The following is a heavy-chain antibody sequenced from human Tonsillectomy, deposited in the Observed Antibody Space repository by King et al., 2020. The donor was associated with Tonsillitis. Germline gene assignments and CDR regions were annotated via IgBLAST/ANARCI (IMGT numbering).Heavy chain of an antibody. CDR1: GGSINSDGHT. Sequence: QLQESGSGLVKPSQTLSLTCAVSGGSINSDGHTWNWIRQPPGKGLEWIGYIYHTGSTYYNPSLNSRVTISVDRSKNQFSLKLTSVTAADTAVYYCAGGTFWSGYSVYWGQGILVTVSP. V-gene: IGHV4-30-2*01. J-gene: IGHJ4*02. D-gene: IGHD3-3*01. CDR2: IYHTGST. CDR3: AGGTFWSGYSVY.